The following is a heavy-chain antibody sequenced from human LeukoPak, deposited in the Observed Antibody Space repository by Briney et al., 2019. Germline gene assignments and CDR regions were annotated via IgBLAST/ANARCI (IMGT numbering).Heavy chain of an antibody. CDR3: AKRYYYDSSGYSTERKLASLFFDY. D-gene: IGHD3-22*01. J-gene: IGHJ4*02. Sequence: SGGSLRLSCAASGFTFSSYAMSWVRQAPGKGLERVSAISGSGGSTYYADSVKGRFTISRDNSKNTLYLQMNSLRAEDTAVYYCAKRYYYDSSGYSTERKLASLFFDYWGQGTLVTVSS. CDR1: GFTFSSYA. V-gene: IGHV3-23*01. CDR2: ISGSGGST.